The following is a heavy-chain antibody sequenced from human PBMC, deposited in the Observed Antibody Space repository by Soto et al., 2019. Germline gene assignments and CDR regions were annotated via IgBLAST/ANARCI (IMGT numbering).Heavy chain of an antibody. Sequence: GGSLRLSCAASGFTFGDYAMQWVRQAPGKGLEWVSAISWNSGSIDYADSVKGRFTISRDNAKNSLYLQVNSLRAEDTALYYCAKSHTTSGWYVTTDYWGQGTRVTVS. CDR2: ISWNSGSI. CDR1: GFTFGDYA. D-gene: IGHD6-19*01. V-gene: IGHV3-9*01. CDR3: AKSHTTSGWYVTTDY. J-gene: IGHJ4*02.